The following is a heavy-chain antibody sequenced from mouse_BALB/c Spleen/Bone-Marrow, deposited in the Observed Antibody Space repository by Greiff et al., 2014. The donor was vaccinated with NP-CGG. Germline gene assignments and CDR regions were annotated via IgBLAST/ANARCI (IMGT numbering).Heavy chain of an antibody. V-gene: IGHV5-12-2*01. J-gene: IGHJ2*01. Sequence: LVESGGGLAQPGGSLRLSCAASGFTFSSYAMSWVRQTPEKRLEWVAYITIGGGGSYYPDTVKGRFAISRDNAENTLYLQMSSLKSEDTAIYYCTRHGGGPDYFDHWGQGTTLIVSS. CDR2: ITIGGGGS. CDR1: GFTFSSYA. CDR3: TRHGGGPDYFDH.